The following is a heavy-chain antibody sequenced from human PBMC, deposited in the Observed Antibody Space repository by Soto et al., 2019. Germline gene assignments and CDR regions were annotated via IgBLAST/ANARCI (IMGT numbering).Heavy chain of an antibody. Sequence: QVQLVQSGAEVKKPGASVKVSCKASGYTFTSYGISWVRQAPGQGLEWMGWISAYNGNTTYAQKLQGRATMTTDTSPSAAHTEVRSLRSDDTAVYSCARDGWYVGDYWGHRALVTVSS. J-gene: IGHJ4*01. CDR1: GYTFTSYG. CDR2: ISAYNGNT. V-gene: IGHV1-18*01. CDR3: ARDGWYVGDY. D-gene: IGHD6-19*01.